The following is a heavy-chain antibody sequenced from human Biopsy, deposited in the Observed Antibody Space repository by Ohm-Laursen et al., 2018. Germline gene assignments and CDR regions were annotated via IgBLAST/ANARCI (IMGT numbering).Heavy chain of an antibody. CDR3: AKGGYCTTSSCYMDLDY. V-gene: IGHV3-23*01. D-gene: IGHD2-2*02. CDR2: ISGSGGNT. J-gene: IGHJ4*02. CDR1: GFTFSDYA. Sequence: SLRLSCAASGFTFSDYAMNWVHQAPGKGLEWVSTISGSGGNTYYADSVRGRFTVSRDGSKSTLYLQMSSLSAEDTAFYYCAKGGYCTTSSCYMDLDYWGQGTLVTVSS.